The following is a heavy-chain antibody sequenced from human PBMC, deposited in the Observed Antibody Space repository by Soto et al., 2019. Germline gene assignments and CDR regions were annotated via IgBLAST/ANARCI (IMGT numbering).Heavy chain of an antibody. CDR1: GGTFSSYT. CDR2: IIPILGIA. V-gene: IGHV1-69*08. D-gene: IGHD5-18*01. Sequence: QVQLVQSGAEVKKPGSSVKVSCKASGGTFSSYTISWVRQAPGQGLEWMGRIIPILGIANYAQKFQGRVTITADKSTSTAYMELSSLRSEDTAVYYCAGDRSYGQFGDYYYYGMDVWGQVTTVTRSS. CDR3: AGDRSYGQFGDYYYYGMDV. J-gene: IGHJ6*02.